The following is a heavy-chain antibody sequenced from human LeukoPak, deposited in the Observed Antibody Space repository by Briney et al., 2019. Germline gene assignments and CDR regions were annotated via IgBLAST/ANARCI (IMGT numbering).Heavy chain of an antibody. CDR1: GFTFSRYG. CDR3: AKEGEDAFDI. V-gene: IGHV3-30*18. CDR2: ISYDGSNK. Sequence: QPGRSLRLSCAASGFTFSRYGMHWVRQAPGKGLEWVAVISYDGSNKYYADSVKGRFTISRDNSKNTLYLQMNSLRAEDTAVYYCAKEGEDAFDIWGQGTMVTVSS. J-gene: IGHJ3*02.